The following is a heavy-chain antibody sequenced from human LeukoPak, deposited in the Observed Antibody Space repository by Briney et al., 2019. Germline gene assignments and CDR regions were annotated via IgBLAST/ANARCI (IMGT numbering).Heavy chain of an antibody. J-gene: IGHJ3*02. CDR2: ISSSGTTI. CDR1: GFTFSRYE. V-gene: IGHV3-48*03. CDR3: ARDAFKIDI. Sequence: GGSRRLSCAAAGFTFSRYEMNWVRQAQGKGLESVSYISSSGTTIYYADPVKGPFTISRDNAKNSLYLQMNSLRAEDTAVYYCARDAFKIDIWGQGTMVTVSS. D-gene: IGHD3-3*02.